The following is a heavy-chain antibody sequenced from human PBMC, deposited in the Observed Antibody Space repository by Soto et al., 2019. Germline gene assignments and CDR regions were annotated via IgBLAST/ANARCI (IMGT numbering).Heavy chain of an antibody. CDR3: AKDLPAAYYDFWSGYYKDYYYYGMDV. D-gene: IGHD3-3*01. CDR1: GFTFSSYA. V-gene: IGHV3-23*01. J-gene: IGHJ6*02. CDR2: ISGSGGST. Sequence: EVQLLESGGGLVQPGGSLRLSCAASGFTFSSYAMSWVRQAPGKGLEWVSAISGSGGSTYYADSVKGRFTISRDNSKNTLYLQMNSLRAEDTAVYYCAKDLPAAYYDFWSGYYKDYYYYGMDVWGQGTTVTVSS.